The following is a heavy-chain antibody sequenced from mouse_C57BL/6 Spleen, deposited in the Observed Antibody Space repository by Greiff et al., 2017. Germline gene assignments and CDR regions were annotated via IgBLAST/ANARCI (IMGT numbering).Heavy chain of an antibody. V-gene: IGHV1-61*01. CDR2: IYPSDSET. CDR3: ARWGGNYPAWLAY. Sequence: VQLQESGAELVRPGSSVKLSCKASGYTFTSYWMDWVKQRPGQGLEWIGNIYPSDSETHYNQKFKDKATMTVDKSSSTAYMQLSSLTSEDTAVYYCARWGGNYPAWLAYWGQGTLVTVSA. J-gene: IGHJ3*01. D-gene: IGHD2-1*01. CDR1: GYTFTSYW.